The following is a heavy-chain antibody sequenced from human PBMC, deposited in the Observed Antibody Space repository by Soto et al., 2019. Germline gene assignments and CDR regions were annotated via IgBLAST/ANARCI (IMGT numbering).Heavy chain of an antibody. D-gene: IGHD2-2*01. Sequence: QVQLVQSGAEVKKPGSSVKVSCKASGGTFSSYAISWVRQAPGQGLEWMGGIIPISGTANYAQKFKGRVTMTADESTSTAYMELSSLRSEDTAVYYCARSQGSSTSLEIYYYYDYGMDVWGQGTTVTVSS. CDR3: ARSQGSSTSLEIYYYYDYGMDV. CDR2: IIPISGTA. CDR1: GGTFSSYA. V-gene: IGHV1-69*01. J-gene: IGHJ6*02.